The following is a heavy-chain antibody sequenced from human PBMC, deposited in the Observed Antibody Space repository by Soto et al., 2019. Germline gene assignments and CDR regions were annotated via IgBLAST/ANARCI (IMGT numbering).Heavy chain of an antibody. D-gene: IGHD6-19*01. Sequence: QVQLQESGPGLVKPSGTLSLTCAVSGDSVSSPYYWCWVRQPPGKGLEWIGEVFHTGTTSYNPSLRSRVTISMDKSINQFSLDLSSVTAADTAVYYCARSAGWYGFHSWGPGTLVIVSS. CDR2: VFHTGTT. V-gene: IGHV4-4*02. CDR1: GDSVSSPYY. J-gene: IGHJ4*02. CDR3: ARSAGWYGFHS.